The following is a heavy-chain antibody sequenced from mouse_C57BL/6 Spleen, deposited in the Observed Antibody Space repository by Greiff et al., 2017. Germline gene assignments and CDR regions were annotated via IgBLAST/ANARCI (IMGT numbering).Heavy chain of an antibody. CDR1: GFNIKNTY. V-gene: IGHV14-3*01. D-gene: IGHD2-2*01. CDR2: IDPANGNT. CDR3: ARGYDGGAWFAY. Sequence: EVQLQQSVAELVRPGASVKLSCTASGFNIKNTYMHWVKQRPEQGLEWIGRIDPANGNTKYAPKFQGKATLTADTSSNTAYLQLSRLTSEDTVIYCWARGYDGGAWFAYWGQGTLVTVSA. J-gene: IGHJ3*01.